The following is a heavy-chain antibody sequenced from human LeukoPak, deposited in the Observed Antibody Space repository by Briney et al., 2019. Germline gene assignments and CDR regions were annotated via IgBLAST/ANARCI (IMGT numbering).Heavy chain of an antibody. Sequence: GGSLGLSCAAPGFLFHDYAVHWVRQAPGKGLEWVSLISGDGGSTFYADSVKGRFTISRDNAKNSLYLQMNSLRDEDMAVYYCAAYRALDYWGQGTLVTVSS. V-gene: IGHV3-43*02. D-gene: IGHD3-10*01. CDR3: AAYRALDY. CDR1: GFLFHDYA. J-gene: IGHJ4*02. CDR2: ISGDGGST.